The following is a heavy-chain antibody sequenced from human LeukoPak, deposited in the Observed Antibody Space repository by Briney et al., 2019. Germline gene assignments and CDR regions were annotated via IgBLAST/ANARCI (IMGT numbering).Heavy chain of an antibody. J-gene: IGHJ4*02. V-gene: IGHV1-69*04. CDR3: ARQYYDSSGYYPRDY. CDR2: IIPILGIA. CDR1: GGTFSSYA. D-gene: IGHD3-22*01. Sequence: SVKVSCKASGGTFSSYAISRVRQAPGQGLEWMGRIIPILGIANYAQKFQGRVTITADKSTSTAHMELSSLRSEDTAVYYCARQYYDSSGYYPRDYWGQGTLVTVSS.